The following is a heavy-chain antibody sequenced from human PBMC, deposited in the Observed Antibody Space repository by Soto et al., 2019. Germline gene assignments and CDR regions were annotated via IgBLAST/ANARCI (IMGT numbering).Heavy chain of an antibody. Sequence: GGSLRLSCAASGFSFSNYGLHWVRQAPGKGLEWVAVISYDGTNKYYADSVKGRFTISRDNSKNTLFLQMNSLRAEDTAVYYCAKEDPWEWEPLASYFDYWGQGTLVTVSS. CDR1: GFSFSNYG. D-gene: IGHD1-26*01. CDR3: AKEDPWEWEPLASYFDY. V-gene: IGHV3-30*18. J-gene: IGHJ4*02. CDR2: ISYDGTNK.